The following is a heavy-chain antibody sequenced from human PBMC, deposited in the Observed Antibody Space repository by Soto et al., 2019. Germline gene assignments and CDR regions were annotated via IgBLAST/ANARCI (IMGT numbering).Heavy chain of an antibody. CDR3: ARLFRASFALDV. D-gene: IGHD3-16*01. CDR1: GYNFITDW. CDR2: IDPTDSYT. V-gene: IGHV5-10-1*01. J-gene: IGHJ6*02. Sequence: GESLKISCKGSGYNFITDWISWVRQMPGKGLEWMGRIDPTDSYTKYSPSFEGHVTISADKSISTAYLQWSSLKASDSAVYYCARLFRASFALDVWGQGTTVTSP.